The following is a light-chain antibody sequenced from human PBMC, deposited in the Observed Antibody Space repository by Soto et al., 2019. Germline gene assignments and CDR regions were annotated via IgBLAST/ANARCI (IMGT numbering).Light chain of an antibody. J-gene: IGKJ1*01. CDR1: QSISSW. CDR3: QQYNSYWT. Sequence: DIQMTQSPSTLSASVGERVTINCRASQSISSWLAWYQQKPGKAPKLLIYKASSLESGVPSRFSGSGSGTEFTLTITSLQPDDFATYYYQQYNSYWTFGQGTKVEIK. CDR2: KAS. V-gene: IGKV1-5*03.